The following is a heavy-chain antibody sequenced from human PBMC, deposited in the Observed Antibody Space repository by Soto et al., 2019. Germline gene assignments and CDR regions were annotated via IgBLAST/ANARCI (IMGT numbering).Heavy chain of an antibody. V-gene: IGHV3-30*18. CDR3: AKDGGPFSSSSTLDY. CDR1: GFTFSSYG. D-gene: IGHD6-6*01. CDR2: ISYDGSNK. J-gene: IGHJ4*02. Sequence: QVQLVESGGGVVQPGRSLRLSCAASGFTFSSYGMHWVRQAPGKGLEWVAVISYDGSNKYYADSVKGRFTISRDNSKNTLYLQMNSLRAEDTAVYYCAKDGGPFSSSSTLDYWGQGTLVTVSS.